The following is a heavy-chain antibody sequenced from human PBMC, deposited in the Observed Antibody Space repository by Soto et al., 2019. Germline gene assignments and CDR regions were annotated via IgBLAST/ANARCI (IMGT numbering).Heavy chain of an antibody. CDR2: ISANGCTI. CDR1: GFTFSDYA. V-gene: IGHV3-23*01. Sequence: GGSMRLSCAASGFTFSDYAMRWIRQAPGKGLEWVSAISANGCTIYYADSVKGRFTISRDNSKNTLYLQMNSLRADDTAVYYCATGGRQWLVTYEFDYWGQGALVTVSP. D-gene: IGHD6-19*01. J-gene: IGHJ4*02. CDR3: ATGGRQWLVTYEFDY.